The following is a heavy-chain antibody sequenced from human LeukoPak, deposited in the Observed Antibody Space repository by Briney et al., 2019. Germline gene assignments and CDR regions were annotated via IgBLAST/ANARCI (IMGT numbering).Heavy chain of an antibody. CDR3: ARDKAVGPTLLDY. D-gene: IGHD1-26*01. V-gene: IGHV3-7*01. CDR1: GFTFSGYW. J-gene: IGHJ4*02. CDR2: IKQDGSEL. Sequence: GGSLRLSCAASGFTFSGYWMSWVRQAPGKGPEWVANIKQDGSELYYVDSVKGRFTISRDNAKNSLFLQMNSLRAEDTAVYYCARDKAVGPTLLDYWGQGTLVTVSS.